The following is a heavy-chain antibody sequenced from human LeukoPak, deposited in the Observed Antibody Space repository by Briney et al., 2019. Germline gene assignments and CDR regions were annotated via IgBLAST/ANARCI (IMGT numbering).Heavy chain of an antibody. V-gene: IGHV3-43*02. J-gene: IGHJ4*02. CDR1: GFTFDEYA. CDR3: ARDVGYDLGY. CDR2: ISGDGSNT. Sequence: GGSLRLSCAAAGFTFDEYAMHWVRQAPGKGLEWVSLISGDGSNTWYADSVKGRFTISRDNAKNSLYLQMNSLRDEDTAVYYCARDVGYDLGYWGQGTLVTVSS. D-gene: IGHD5-12*01.